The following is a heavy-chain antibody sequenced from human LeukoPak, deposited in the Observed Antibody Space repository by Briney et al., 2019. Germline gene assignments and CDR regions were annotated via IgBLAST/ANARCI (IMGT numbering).Heavy chain of an antibody. CDR1: GDSISSYY. CDR3: ARLYYDSSRYPNWFDP. Sequence: PSETLSLTCTDSGDSISSYYWSWIRQPPGKGLEWIGYIYYSGSTNYNPSLKSRVTISVDTSKNQFSLKLSSVTAADTAVYYCARLYYDSSRYPNWFDPWGQGTLVTVSS. J-gene: IGHJ5*02. V-gene: IGHV4-59*08. CDR2: IYYSGST. D-gene: IGHD3-22*01.